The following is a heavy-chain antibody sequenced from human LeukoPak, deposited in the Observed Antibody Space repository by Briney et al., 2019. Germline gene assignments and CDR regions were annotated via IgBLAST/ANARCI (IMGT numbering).Heavy chain of an antibody. CDR1: GGSFSGYY. V-gene: IGHV4-34*01. D-gene: IGHD3-10*01. CDR2: INHSGST. CDR3: ARDKGQYGSGTRGFTWFDP. Sequence: SETLSLTCAVYGGSFSGYYWSWIRQPPGKGLEWIGEINHSGSTNYNPSLKSRVTISVDTSKNQFSLKLSSVTAADTAVYYCARDKGQYGSGTRGFTWFDPWGQGTLVTVSS. J-gene: IGHJ5*02.